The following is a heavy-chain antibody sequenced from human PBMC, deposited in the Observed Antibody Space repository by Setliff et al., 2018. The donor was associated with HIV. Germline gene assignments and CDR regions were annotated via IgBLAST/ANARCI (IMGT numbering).Heavy chain of an antibody. V-gene: IGHV1-18*01. J-gene: IGHJ6*02. CDR2: ISAYNGNT. CDR1: GYTFTSYD. CDR3: AREIVTLYTGGHYLYGIDV. D-gene: IGHD3-22*01. Sequence: ASVKVSCKASGYTFTSYDISWVRQAPGQGLEWMGWISAYNGNTNYAQKLQGRVTMTTDTSTSTAYMELRSLRAGDTAVYYCAREIVTLYTGGHYLYGIDVWGQGTAVTVSS.